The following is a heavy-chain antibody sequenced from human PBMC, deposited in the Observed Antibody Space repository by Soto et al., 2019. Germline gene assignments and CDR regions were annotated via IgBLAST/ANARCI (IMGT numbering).Heavy chain of an antibody. V-gene: IGHV3-30*18. CDR1: GFTFSIYG. Sequence: WGSLILSCASSGFTFSIYGMHWVRQAPGKGLDWVAVISYDGSNKYYADSVKGRFTISRDNSKNTLYLQMNSLRAEDTAVYYCAKDRSTYSNYYYGMDVWGQGTTVTVSS. CDR3: AKDRSTYSNYYYGMDV. J-gene: IGHJ6*01. D-gene: IGHD4-4*01. CDR2: ISYDGSNK.